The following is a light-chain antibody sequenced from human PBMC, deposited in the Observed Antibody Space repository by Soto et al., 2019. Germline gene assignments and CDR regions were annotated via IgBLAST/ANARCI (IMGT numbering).Light chain of an antibody. J-gene: IGKJ1*01. CDR2: AAT. V-gene: IGKV1-9*01. CDR3: QQLNSYPRT. Sequence: DIPLTQSPSFLSASVGDRVTITCRASQGISSYLAWYQQKPGKAPKVLIYAATTLESGVPSRFSGSGSATEFTLTISSLQPEYFATYYCQQLNSYPRTFGQGPKVEIK. CDR1: QGISSY.